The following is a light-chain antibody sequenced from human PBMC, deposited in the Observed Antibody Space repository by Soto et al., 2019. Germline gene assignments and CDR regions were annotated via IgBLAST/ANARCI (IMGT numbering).Light chain of an antibody. Sequence: QSVLTQPPSASGSPGQSVTISCTGTSSDVGGYNYVSWYQQHPGKAPKLIIYEVTKRPSGVPDRFSGSKSGNTASLTVSGLHTDDEADFYCQSYDSSLSGSVFGGGTKLTVL. CDR1: SSDVGGYNY. CDR2: EVT. CDR3: QSYDSSLSGSV. V-gene: IGLV2-8*01. J-gene: IGLJ2*01.